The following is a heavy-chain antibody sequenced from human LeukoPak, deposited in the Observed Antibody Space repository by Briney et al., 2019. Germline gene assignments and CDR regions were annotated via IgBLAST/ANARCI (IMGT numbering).Heavy chain of an antibody. CDR1: GFTFSSYS. CDR2: ISSSSSYI. CDR3: ARDGVVDFWISYGTYNYYYYMDV. Sequence: GGSLRLSCAASGFTFSSYSMNWVRRAPGKGLEWVSSISSSSSYIYYADSVKGRFTISRDNAKDSLYLQMNNLRVEDTAVYYCARDGVVDFWISYGTYNYYYYMDVWGKGTTVTVSS. D-gene: IGHD3-3*01. V-gene: IGHV3-21*01. J-gene: IGHJ6*03.